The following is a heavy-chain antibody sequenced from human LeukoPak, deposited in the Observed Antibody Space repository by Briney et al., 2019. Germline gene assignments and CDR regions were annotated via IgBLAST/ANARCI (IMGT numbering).Heavy chain of an antibody. CDR2: ISGSGAST. CDR3: AKGASSGTLLYWFDP. V-gene: IGHV3-23*01. D-gene: IGHD6-19*01. Sequence: GGSLRLSCAASGFTFSDYAMTWVRHAPGKGLQWVSGISGSGASTYYGDSVKGRFIISRDNSKNTLYLQIDSLRAEDTAVYYCAKGASSGTLLYWFDPWGQGTLVTVSS. CDR1: GFTFSDYA. J-gene: IGHJ5*02.